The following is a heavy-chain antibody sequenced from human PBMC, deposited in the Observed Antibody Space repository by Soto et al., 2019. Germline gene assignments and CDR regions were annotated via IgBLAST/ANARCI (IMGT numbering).Heavy chain of an antibody. Sequence: WKSLSLGCTVSGGSINSYDWSGILRTPGKALEWIGFVYSNGTTSDNRSLSGRVTLSVDTSNYQFSLNLRSVTAADTAVYYCARTPHIWGQGTLVTVSS. D-gene: IGHD2-15*01. V-gene: IGHV4-59*01. CDR3: ARTPHI. J-gene: IGHJ4*02. CDR2: VYSNGTT. CDR1: GGSINSYD.